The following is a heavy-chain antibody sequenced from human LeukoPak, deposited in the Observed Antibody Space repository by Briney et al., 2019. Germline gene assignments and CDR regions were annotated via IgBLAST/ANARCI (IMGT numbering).Heavy chain of an antibody. V-gene: IGHV3-30*18. CDR3: AKESYYYDSSGYQNYFDY. Sequence: GGSLRLSCAASGFTFSSYGMHWVRQAPGKGLEWVAVISYDGSNKYYADSVKGRFTISRDNSKNTLYLQMNSLRAEDTAVYYCAKESYYYDSSGYQNYFDYWGQGTLVTVSS. CDR1: GFTFSSYG. J-gene: IGHJ4*02. CDR2: ISYDGSNK. D-gene: IGHD3-22*01.